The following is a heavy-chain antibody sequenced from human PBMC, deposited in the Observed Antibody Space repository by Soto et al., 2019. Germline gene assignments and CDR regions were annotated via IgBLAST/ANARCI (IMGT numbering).Heavy chain of an antibody. Sequence: QVQLVESGGGVVQPGRSLRLSCAASGFTFSSYGMHWVRQAPGKGLEWVAVISYDGRVQYYADSVKGRFTISRDNSKNTLYLEMNSLRAEDSAVYYCVQSSSWNWLHPWGQGTLVTVSS. V-gene: IGHV3-30*03. CDR3: VQSSSWNWLHP. CDR1: GFTFSSYG. CDR2: ISYDGRVQ. J-gene: IGHJ5*02. D-gene: IGHD6-13*01.